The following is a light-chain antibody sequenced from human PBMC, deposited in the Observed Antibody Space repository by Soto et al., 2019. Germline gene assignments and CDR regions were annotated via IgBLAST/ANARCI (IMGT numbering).Light chain of an antibody. Sequence: DLQMTQSPSTLSASVGDRVTITCRASQSISSWLAWYQQKPGKAPKLLIYKASTLQSGVPSRFSGSGSGTEFTLAISSLQPDDFATYYCQQYNDNWTFGQGTKVEIK. CDR1: QSISSW. CDR3: QQYNDNWT. CDR2: KAS. V-gene: IGKV1-5*03. J-gene: IGKJ1*01.